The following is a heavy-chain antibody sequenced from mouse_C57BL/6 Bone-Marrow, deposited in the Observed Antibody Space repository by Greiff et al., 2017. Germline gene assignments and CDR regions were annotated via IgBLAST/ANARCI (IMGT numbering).Heavy chain of an antibody. CDR2: INPSSGYT. V-gene: IGHV1-7*01. CDR1: GFTFTSYW. D-gene: IGHD2-1*01. Sequence: VKLVESGAELAKPGASVKLSCKASGFTFTSYWMHWVKQRPGQGLEWLGYINPSSGYTKYNQKFKDKATLTANKSSSNAYMQLSSLTYEDSAVYYCASIYYWFAYWGQGTLVTVSA. J-gene: IGHJ3*01. CDR3: ASIYYWFAY.